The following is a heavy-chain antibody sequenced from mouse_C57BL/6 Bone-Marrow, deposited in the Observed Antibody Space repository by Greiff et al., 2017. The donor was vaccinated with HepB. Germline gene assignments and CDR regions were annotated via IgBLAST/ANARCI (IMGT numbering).Heavy chain of an antibody. CDR1: GFSLTSYG. CDR3: AKHSGFGSPYAMDY. D-gene: IGHD1-1*01. J-gene: IGHJ4*01. CDR2: IWGGGST. Sequence: VKLVESGPGLVAPSQSLSITCTVSGFSLTSYGVDWVRQPTGKGLEWLGVIWGGGSTNYNSALMSRLSISKDNSKSQVFLKMNSLQTDDTAMYYCAKHSGFGSPYAMDYWGQGTSVTVSS. V-gene: IGHV2-9*01.